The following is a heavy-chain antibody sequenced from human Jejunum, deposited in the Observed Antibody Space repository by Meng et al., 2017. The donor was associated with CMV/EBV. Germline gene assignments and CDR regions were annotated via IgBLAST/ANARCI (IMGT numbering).Heavy chain of an antibody. Sequence: GFTVRTNYMRLVREAPWKGLEWVSVIYSGGNTYYAESVKGRFTIYRDNSKNTLYLKMNNLRADDTAVYYCAKEGLNAPFDYWGQGTLVTVSS. CDR3: AKEGLNAPFDY. CDR2: IYSGGNT. J-gene: IGHJ4*02. V-gene: IGHV3-53*01. CDR1: GFTVRTNY.